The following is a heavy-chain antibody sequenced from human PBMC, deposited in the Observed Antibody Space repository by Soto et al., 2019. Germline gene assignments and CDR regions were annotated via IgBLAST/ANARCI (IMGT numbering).Heavy chain of an antibody. CDR1: GGTFSSYA. J-gene: IGHJ5*02. Sequence: GASVKVSCKTSGGTFSSYAISWVRQAPGQGLEWMGGIVPLCRTTNYAQKFQGRVTITADTSTYTVYMELSGLRSGDTAVYYCAREPLCGGRCYDKWFDPWGQGTLVTVSS. V-gene: IGHV1-69*06. D-gene: IGHD2-15*01. CDR2: IVPLCRTT. CDR3: AREPLCGGRCYDKWFDP.